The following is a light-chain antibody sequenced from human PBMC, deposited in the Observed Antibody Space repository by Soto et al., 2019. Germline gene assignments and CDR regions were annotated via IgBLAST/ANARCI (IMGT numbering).Light chain of an antibody. J-gene: IGKJ1*01. CDR2: GAS. CDR3: QQYNKWPWT. CDR1: QSISDT. Sequence: ETVMTQSPATLSVSPGGRATLSCRASQSISDTLAWYQQKPGQAPRLLIHGASTRATGFPARFSGSGSGTDFTLTISSLQSEDFAVYYCQQYNKWPWTFGQGTRWISN. V-gene: IGKV3-15*01.